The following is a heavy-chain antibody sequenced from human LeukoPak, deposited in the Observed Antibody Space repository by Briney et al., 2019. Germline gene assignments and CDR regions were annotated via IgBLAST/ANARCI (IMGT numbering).Heavy chain of an antibody. D-gene: IGHD1-26*01. CDR1: GYTFTGYY. J-gene: IGHJ6*03. CDR3: ARANSRYSGSYYDYYMDV. V-gene: IGHV1-2*02. Sequence: GASVKVSCKASGYTFTGYYMHWVRQAPGHGLEWMGWINPNSGGTNYAQKFQGRDTMTRDTSISTAYMELSRLRSDDTAVYYCARANSRYSGSYYDYYMDVWGKGTTVTVSS. CDR2: INPNSGGT.